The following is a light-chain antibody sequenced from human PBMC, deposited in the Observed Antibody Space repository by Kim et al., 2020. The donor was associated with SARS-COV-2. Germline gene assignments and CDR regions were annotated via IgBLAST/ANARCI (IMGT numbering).Light chain of an antibody. CDR2: GAS. CDR3: QQNYRTPPT. J-gene: IGKJ1*01. CDR1: QTISTF. Sequence: DVQMTQSPSSRSASVGDSVTLTCRASQTISTFLNWYQQRPGQAPKLLITGASNLQTGVASRFSGSGSGTDFTLTISSLQPADFATYYCQQNYRTPPTFGQGTKVDIK. V-gene: IGKV1-39*01.